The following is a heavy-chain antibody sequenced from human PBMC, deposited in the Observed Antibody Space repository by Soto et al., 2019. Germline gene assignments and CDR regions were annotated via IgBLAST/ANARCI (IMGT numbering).Heavy chain of an antibody. J-gene: IGHJ6*02. V-gene: IGHV4-59*11. CDR1: EVTFISHD. CDR2: IHYSGVT. Sequence: STVAEVTFISHDGRWIRKHKGKGLEWIGYIHYSGVTSYNPSLKSRVTISVDTSKNQFSLKLSSVTAADTAVYYCARNHGGVDFWSGYYPYYGMDVWGQGTTVTV. CDR3: ARNHGGVDFWSGYYPYYGMDV. D-gene: IGHD3-3*01.